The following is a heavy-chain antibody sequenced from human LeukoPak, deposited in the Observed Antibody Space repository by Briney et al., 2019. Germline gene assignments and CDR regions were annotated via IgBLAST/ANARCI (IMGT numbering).Heavy chain of an antibody. J-gene: IGHJ4*02. CDR1: GFTFSSYA. V-gene: IGHV3-30-3*01. CDR2: ISYDGSNK. CDR3: AKDLARSFDY. Sequence: GGSLRLSCAASGFTFSSYAMHWVRQAPGKGLEWVAVISYDGSNKYYADSVKGRFTISRDNSKNTLYLQMNSLRAEDTAVYYCAKDLARSFDYWGQGTLVTVSS. D-gene: IGHD3-16*01.